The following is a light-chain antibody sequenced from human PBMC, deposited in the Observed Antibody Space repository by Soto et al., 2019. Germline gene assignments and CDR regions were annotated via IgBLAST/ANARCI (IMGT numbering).Light chain of an antibody. CDR3: QQSKRAPRT. V-gene: IGKV1-39*01. Sequence: DIQMTQSPASLSASVGDRVAITCRASQPISSSLNWYQQKPGQAPTLLIYAASNLLSGVPSRFSGSGSGTDFTLTISSLQPEDFATYYCQQSKRAPRTFGQGTKVEI. CDR2: AAS. J-gene: IGKJ2*02. CDR1: QPISSS.